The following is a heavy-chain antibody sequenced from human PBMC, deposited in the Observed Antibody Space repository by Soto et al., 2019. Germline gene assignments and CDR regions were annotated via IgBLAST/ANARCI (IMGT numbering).Heavy chain of an antibody. CDR3: ARVVPAARPWGRYYFDY. J-gene: IGHJ4*02. D-gene: IGHD2-2*01. CDR1: GFTFSSYG. CDR2: IWYDGSNK. V-gene: IGHV3-33*01. Sequence: GGSLRLSCAASGFTFSSYGMHWVRQAPGKGLEWVAVIWYDGSNKYYADSVKGRFTISRDNSKNTLYLQMNSLRAEDTAVYYCARVVPAARPWGRYYFDYWGQGTLVTVSS.